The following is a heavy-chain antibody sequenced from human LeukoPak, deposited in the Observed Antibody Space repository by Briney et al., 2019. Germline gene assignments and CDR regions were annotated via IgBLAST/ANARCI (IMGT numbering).Heavy chain of an antibody. D-gene: IGHD3-22*01. V-gene: IGHV3-74*01. CDR1: GFTFSSYW. J-gene: IGHJ3*02. CDR2: INSDGSST. CDR3: AATVYDSSAYDAFDI. Sequence: GGSLRLSCAASGFTFSSYWMHWVRQAPGKGLVWVSRINSDGSSTIYADSVKGRLTTSRDDAKNTLYLQINSLRAEDTAVYYCAATVYDSSAYDAFDIWGQGTMITVSS.